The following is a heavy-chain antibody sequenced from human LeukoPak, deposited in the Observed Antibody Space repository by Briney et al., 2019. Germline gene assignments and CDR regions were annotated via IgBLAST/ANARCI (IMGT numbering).Heavy chain of an antibody. V-gene: IGHV4-59*12. CDR1: GASIVRDY. J-gene: IGHJ4*02. Sequence: SETLSLTCTVSGASIVRDYWSWVRQPPGTGLQWVGYVYETGSRNYNPSLERRVSISLDRSKNQFSLRLDSVTAADTAMYYCAREHRGRDGYTLDYWGQGILVTVSS. CDR2: VYETGSR. CDR3: AREHRGRDGYTLDY. D-gene: IGHD5-24*01.